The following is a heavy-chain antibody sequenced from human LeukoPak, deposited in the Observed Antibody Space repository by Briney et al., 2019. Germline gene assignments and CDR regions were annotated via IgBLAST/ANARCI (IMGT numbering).Heavy chain of an antibody. CDR3: ARIRVLPPSSSGRYYYYYMDV. V-gene: IGHV2-70*11. D-gene: IGHD6-6*01. J-gene: IGHJ6*03. CDR2: IDWDDDK. Sequence: QSGPTLVNPTQTLTLTCTFSGFSLSTSGMRVSWIRQPPGKALEWLARIDWDDDKYYSTSLKTRLTISKDTSKNQVVLTMTNMDPVDTATYYCARIRVLPPSSSGRYYYYYMDVWGKGTTVTVSS. CDR1: GFSLSTSGMR.